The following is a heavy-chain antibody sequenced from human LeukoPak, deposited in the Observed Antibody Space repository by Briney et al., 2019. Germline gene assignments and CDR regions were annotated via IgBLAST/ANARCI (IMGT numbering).Heavy chain of an antibody. Sequence: GGSLRLSCAASGFTFSSSAMSWVRQAPGKGLEGVSGISGSGRNTYSADSVKGRFTISRDTSKNTLYLQMNSLRAEDTAVYYCAKILGDIVLVPAASHPMDVWGQGTTVTVSS. CDR2: ISGSGRNT. D-gene: IGHD2-2*01. CDR3: AKILGDIVLVPAASHPMDV. CDR1: GFTFSSSA. V-gene: IGHV3-23*01. J-gene: IGHJ6*02.